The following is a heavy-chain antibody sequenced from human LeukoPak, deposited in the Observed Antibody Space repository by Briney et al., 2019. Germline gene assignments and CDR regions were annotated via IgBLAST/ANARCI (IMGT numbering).Heavy chain of an antibody. CDR3: AKEKIESIAAAGPYYDY. D-gene: IGHD6-13*01. CDR1: GFTFSSYG. J-gene: IGHJ4*02. Sequence: GRSLRLSCAASGFTFSSYGMHRVRQAPGKGLEWVAVISYDGSSKYYADSVKGRFTISRDNSKNTLYLQMNSLRAEDTAVYYCAKEKIESIAAAGPYYDYWGQGTLVTVSS. CDR2: ISYDGSSK. V-gene: IGHV3-30*18.